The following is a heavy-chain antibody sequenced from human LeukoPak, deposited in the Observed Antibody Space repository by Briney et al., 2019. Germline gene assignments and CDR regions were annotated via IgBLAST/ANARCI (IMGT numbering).Heavy chain of an antibody. V-gene: IGHV7-4-1*02. J-gene: IGHJ4*02. CDR2: INTNTGNP. Sequence: VASVKVSCKASGYSFTSYAMSWVRQAPGQGLEWMGWINTNTGNPTYAQGFTGRCVFSLDTSVSTAYLQISSLKAEDTAVYSCARVAEYSSGWYDPFDYWGQGTLVTVSS. CDR3: ARVAEYSSGWYDPFDY. D-gene: IGHD6-19*01. CDR1: GYSFTSYA.